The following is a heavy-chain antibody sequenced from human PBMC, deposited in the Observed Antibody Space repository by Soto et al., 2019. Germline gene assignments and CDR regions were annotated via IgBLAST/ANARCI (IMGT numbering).Heavy chain of an antibody. CDR2: TSDDGDIK. V-gene: IGHV3-30-3*01. CDR3: ARAVDAAMDPLDY. Sequence: QVLLVESGGGVAQPGRSLRLSCAASGFDFRKYAMHWVRQSPGKGPEWVAITSDDGDIKYYADSVKGRFTISRDNSKNTLYLQMTTLRSEDAAVYFCARAVDAAMDPLDYWGQGTLVTVSS. D-gene: IGHD5-18*01. J-gene: IGHJ4*02. CDR1: GFDFRKYA.